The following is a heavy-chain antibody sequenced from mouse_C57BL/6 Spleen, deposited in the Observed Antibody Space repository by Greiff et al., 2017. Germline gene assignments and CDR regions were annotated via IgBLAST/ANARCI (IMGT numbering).Heavy chain of an antibody. CDR1: GYTFTDYY. V-gene: IGHV1-26*01. CDR3: ARSLMVLDY. Sequence: EVQLQQSGPELVKPGASVKISCKASGYTFTDYYMNWVKQSHGKSLEWIGDINPNNGGTSYNQKFKGKATLTVDKSSSTAYMELRSLTSEDSAVYYCARSLMVLDYWGQGTTLTVSS. CDR2: INPNNGGT. D-gene: IGHD2-3*01. J-gene: IGHJ2*01.